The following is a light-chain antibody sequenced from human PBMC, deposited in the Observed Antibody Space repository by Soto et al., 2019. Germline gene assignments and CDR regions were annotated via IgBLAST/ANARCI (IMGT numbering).Light chain of an antibody. CDR1: SSNIGTTSD. J-gene: IGLJ3*02. V-gene: IGLV1-51*02. CDR3: GTWDSSLSAGV. Sequence: QSVLTQPPSVSGAPGQRVTISCTGSSSNIGTTSDVYWYQHLPGTAPKLLIFGNNNRPSGIPDRFSGSKSGTSATLGITGLQTGDEADYYCGTWDSSLSAGVFGGGTKLTVL. CDR2: GNN.